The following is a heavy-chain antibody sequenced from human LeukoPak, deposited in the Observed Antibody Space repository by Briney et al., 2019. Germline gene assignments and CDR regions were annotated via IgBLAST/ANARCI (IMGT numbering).Heavy chain of an antibody. Sequence: SETLSLTCTVSGGSISRYYWSWIRQPPGKGLEWIGYIYYSGSTDYNPSLKSRVTISVDTSKNQFSLKLSSVTAADTAVYYCARGGTVTRGWFDPWGQGTLVTVSS. CDR3: ARGGTVTRGWFDP. CDR2: IYYSGST. D-gene: IGHD4-17*01. CDR1: GGSISRYY. J-gene: IGHJ5*02. V-gene: IGHV4-59*12.